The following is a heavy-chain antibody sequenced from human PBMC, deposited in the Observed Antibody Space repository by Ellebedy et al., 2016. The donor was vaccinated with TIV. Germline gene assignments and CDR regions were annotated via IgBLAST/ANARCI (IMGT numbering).Heavy chain of an antibody. J-gene: IGHJ4*02. D-gene: IGHD4-17*01. CDR3: ARDRYGDYYFDS. CDR1: GFTFSSYW. Sequence: GESLKISCGASGFTFSSYWMTWVRQAPGKGLEWVANIKEDESEKNYGDSVKGRFTISRDNAKNSLYLQMSSLRAEDTAVYYCARDRYGDYYFDSWGQGTLVIVSS. CDR2: IKEDESEK. V-gene: IGHV3-7*03.